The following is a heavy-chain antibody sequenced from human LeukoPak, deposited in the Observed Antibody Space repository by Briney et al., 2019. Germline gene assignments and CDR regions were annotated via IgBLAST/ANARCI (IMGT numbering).Heavy chain of an antibody. CDR1: GFTFSSYA. D-gene: IGHD4-17*01. J-gene: IGHJ4*02. CDR2: ISYDGSNK. Sequence: GRSLRLSRAASGFTFSSYAMHWVRQAPGKGLEWVAVISYDGSNKYYADSVKGRFTISRDNSKNTLYLQMNSLRAEDTAVYYCARSATTPGTFDYWGQGTLVTVSS. V-gene: IGHV3-30*04. CDR3: ARSATTPGTFDY.